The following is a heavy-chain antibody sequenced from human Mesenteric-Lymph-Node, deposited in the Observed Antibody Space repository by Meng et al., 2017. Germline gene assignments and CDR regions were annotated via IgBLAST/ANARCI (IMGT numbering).Heavy chain of an antibody. CDR2: IIPIFGTA. CDR3: ASAYCSSTSCYSYYYYGMDV. D-gene: IGHD2-2*01. V-gene: IGHV1-69*05. J-gene: IGHJ6*02. CDR1: GYTFTDYY. Sequence: SVKVSCKASGYTFTDYYMYWVRQAPGQGLEWMGGIIPIFGTANYAQKFQGRVTITTDESTSTAYMELSSLRSEDTAVYYCASAYCSSTSCYSYYYYGMDVWGQGTTVTVSS.